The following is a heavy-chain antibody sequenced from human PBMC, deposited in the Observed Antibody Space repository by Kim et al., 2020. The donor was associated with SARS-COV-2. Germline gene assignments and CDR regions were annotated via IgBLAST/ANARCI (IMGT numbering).Heavy chain of an antibody. V-gene: IGHV1-3*01. CDR3: ARVPLSDDAFDI. J-gene: IGHJ3*02. Sequence: ASVKVSCKASGYTFTSYAMHWVRQAPGQRLEWMGWINAGNGNTKYSQKFQGRVTITRDTSASTAYMELSSLRSEDTAVYYCARVPLSDDAFDIWGQGTMVTVSS. CDR1: GYTFTSYA. CDR2: INAGNGNT.